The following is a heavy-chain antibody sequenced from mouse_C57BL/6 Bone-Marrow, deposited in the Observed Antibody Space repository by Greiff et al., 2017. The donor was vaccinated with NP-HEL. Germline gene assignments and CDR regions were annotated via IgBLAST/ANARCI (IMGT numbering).Heavy chain of an antibody. D-gene: IGHD2-5*01. CDR2: IDPSDSYT. J-gene: IGHJ4*01. V-gene: IGHV1-69*01. Sequence: QVQLQQPGAELVMPGASVKLSCKASGYTFTSYWLHWVKQRPGQGLEWIGEIDPSDSYTNYNQKFKGKSPLTVDKSSSTAYMQLSSLTSEDSAVYYCAREAYYSNFYAMDYWGQGTSVTVSS. CDR1: GYTFTSYW. CDR3: AREAYYSNFYAMDY.